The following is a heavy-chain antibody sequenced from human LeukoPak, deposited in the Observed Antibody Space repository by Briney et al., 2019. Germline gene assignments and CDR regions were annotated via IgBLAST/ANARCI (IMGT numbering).Heavy chain of an antibody. Sequence: GGSLRLSCAASGFTFSSYAMSWVRQAPGKGLEWVSAISGSGGSTYYAASVKGRFTISRDNSKNTLYLQMNSLRAEDTAVYYCAKETNQAVAGALDYWGQGTLVTVSS. CDR1: GFTFSSYA. V-gene: IGHV3-23*01. CDR3: AKETNQAVAGALDY. D-gene: IGHD6-19*01. J-gene: IGHJ4*02. CDR2: ISGSGGST.